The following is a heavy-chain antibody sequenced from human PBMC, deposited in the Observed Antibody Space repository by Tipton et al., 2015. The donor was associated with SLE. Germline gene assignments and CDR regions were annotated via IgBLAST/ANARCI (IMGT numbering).Heavy chain of an antibody. V-gene: IGHV3-33*08. CDR2: IWYDGSNK. J-gene: IGHJ6*02. D-gene: IGHD4/OR15-4a*01. Sequence: SLRLSCAASGFSFSGYGMHWVRQAPGKGLEWVAVIWYDGSNKYYADSVKGRFTISRDNSKNTLYLQMNSLRAEYTAVYYCAPVLTGYYGMDVWGQGTTVTVSS. CDR3: APVLTGYYGMDV. CDR1: GFSFSGYG.